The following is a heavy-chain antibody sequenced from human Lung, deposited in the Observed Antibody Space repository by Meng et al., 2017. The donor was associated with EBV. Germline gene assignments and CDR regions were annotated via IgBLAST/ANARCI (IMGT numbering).Heavy chain of an antibody. CDR1: PYAFGTYG. CDR3: VKGTPGRSYCDY. CDR2: FVNYRDT. D-gene: IGHD3-10*01. J-gene: IGHJ4*02. Sequence: QVFLRQSGPEVKKPGASVRVSCKASPYAFGTYGISWVRQAPGLGLEWMGWFVNYRDTYPAPKFQDRVTMTTDTHTNTVIMELRSLTSDDTAVYYCVKGTPGRSYCDYWGQGTLVTVSS. V-gene: IGHV1-18*01.